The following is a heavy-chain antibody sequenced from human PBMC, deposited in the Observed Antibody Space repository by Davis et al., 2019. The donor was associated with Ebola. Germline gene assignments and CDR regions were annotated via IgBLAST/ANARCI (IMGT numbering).Heavy chain of an antibody. CDR3: VRDRASIRDY. V-gene: IGHV3-48*04. CDR2: INRGSFPI. J-gene: IGHJ4*02. D-gene: IGHD3-10*01. Sequence: PGGSLRLSCAASGFTFSDYHMNWLRQTPGKGFEWVSYINRGSFPIFYRDSVKGRFTISRDDAKSSLYLQMSSLRVEDTGVYYCVRDRASIRDYWGQGTLVTVSS. CDR1: GFTFSDYH.